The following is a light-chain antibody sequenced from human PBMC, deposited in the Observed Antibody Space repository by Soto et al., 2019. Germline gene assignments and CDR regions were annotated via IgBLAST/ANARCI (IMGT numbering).Light chain of an antibody. CDR2: GAS. J-gene: IGKJ2*01. CDR3: QQYGSSPAT. CDR1: QSVSSSY. V-gene: IGKV3-20*01. Sequence: EIVLTQSPGTLSLSPGERATLSCRASQSVSSSYLACYQQKPGQAPRLLIYGASSRATGIPDRFSGSGSGTDCTLTISRLEPEDFAVYYCQQYGSSPATFGQGTKLEIK.